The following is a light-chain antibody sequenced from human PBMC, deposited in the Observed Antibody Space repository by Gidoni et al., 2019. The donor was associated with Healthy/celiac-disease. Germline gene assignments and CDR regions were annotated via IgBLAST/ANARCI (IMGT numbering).Light chain of an antibody. CDR1: QRISSY. CDR2: AAS. V-gene: IGKV1-39*01. Sequence: DIQMTQSPSSLSASVGDRVTITCRASQRISSYLNWYQQKPGQAPKLLIYAASSLQSGVPSRFSGRGSGTDFTLTISSLQPEDFATYYCQQSYRRKTFGQGTKVEIK. J-gene: IGKJ1*01. CDR3: QQSYRRKT.